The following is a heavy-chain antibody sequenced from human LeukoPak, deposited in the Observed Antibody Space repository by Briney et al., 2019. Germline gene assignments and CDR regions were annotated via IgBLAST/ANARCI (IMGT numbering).Heavy chain of an antibody. J-gene: IGHJ4*02. V-gene: IGHV3-20*04. CDR2: ISWVGAS. CDR3: ARDLSATWFSLAF. CDR1: GLSIADYG. Sequence: PGGSLRLSCATSGLSIADYGMSWVRHVPGKGLEWVAGISWVGASGYSDSVKGRFTISRDNAKNSLYLQMIGLRGEDTAIYFCARDLSATWFSLAFWGQGALVTVSS. D-gene: IGHD3-10*01.